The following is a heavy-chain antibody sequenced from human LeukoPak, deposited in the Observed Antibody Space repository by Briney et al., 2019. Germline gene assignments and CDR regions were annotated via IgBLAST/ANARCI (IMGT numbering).Heavy chain of an antibody. CDR1: GGSISSYY. Sequence: SETLSLTCTVSGGSISSYYWSWIRQPPGRGLEWIGYIYYSGSTNYNPYLTSRVTISVDTSKNQFSLKLSSVTAADTAVYYCARESRQLEDWGQGTLVTVSS. CDR2: IYYSGST. CDR3: ARESRQLED. D-gene: IGHD6-6*01. J-gene: IGHJ4*02. V-gene: IGHV4-59*01.